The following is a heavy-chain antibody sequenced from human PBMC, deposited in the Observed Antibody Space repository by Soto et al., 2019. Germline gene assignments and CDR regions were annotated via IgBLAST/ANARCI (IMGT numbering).Heavy chain of an antibody. CDR3: ARGYSGYANTVWFDP. D-gene: IGHD5-12*01. V-gene: IGHV1-46*03. Sequence: ASVKVSCKTSGYTFTSYYMHWVRQAPGQGLEWMGIINPSGGSTNYAQKFQGRVTMTRDTSTSTVYMELSSLRSEDTAVYYCARGYSGYANTVWFDPWGQGTLVTVSS. CDR1: GYTFTSYY. CDR2: INPSGGST. J-gene: IGHJ5*02.